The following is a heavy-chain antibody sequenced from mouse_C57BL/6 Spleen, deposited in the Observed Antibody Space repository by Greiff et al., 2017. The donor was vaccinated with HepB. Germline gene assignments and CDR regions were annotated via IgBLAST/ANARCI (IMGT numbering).Heavy chain of an antibody. D-gene: IGHD1-1*01. J-gene: IGHJ4*01. CDR1: GVNRKDDY. V-gene: IGHV14-1*01. Sequence: RQRSGAERGRRGDAGKGEGTEEGVNRKDDYMHWVKQRLEKGLEWIGRIDAEDGDTEYAPKFQGKATMTADTSSNTAYLQLSSLTSEDTAVYYCTLYYGSSYAPYYYAMDYWGQGTSVTVSS. CDR2: IDAEDGDT. CDR3: TLYYGSSYAPYYYAMDY.